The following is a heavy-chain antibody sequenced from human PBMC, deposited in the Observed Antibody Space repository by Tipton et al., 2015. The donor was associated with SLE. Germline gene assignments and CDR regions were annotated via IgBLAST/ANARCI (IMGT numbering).Heavy chain of an antibody. CDR2: ISHSGSA. CDR3: ARANGFDWLSD. CDR1: RGSFSGYA. Sequence: TLSLTCAVSRGSFSGYAWNWTRQAPGKGPEWIGEISHSGSANYNASLKSRVTMSLDKSNNQFSLRLSSVTAADTAVYYCARANGFDWLSDWGQGALVTVSS. J-gene: IGHJ4*02. V-gene: IGHV4-34*01. D-gene: IGHD3-9*01.